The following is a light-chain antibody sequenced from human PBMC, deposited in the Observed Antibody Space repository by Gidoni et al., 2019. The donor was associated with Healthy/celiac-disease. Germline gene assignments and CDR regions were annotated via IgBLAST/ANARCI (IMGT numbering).Light chain of an antibody. CDR2: EVS. J-gene: IGLJ2*01. V-gene: IGLV2-8*01. CDR3: SSYAGSNNVV. CDR1: RSDVGGYNY. Sequence: QSAMTQPPSASGYPGQSVTISCTGTRSDVGGYNYVSWYQQHPGKAPKLMIYEVSKRPSGVPDRCAGSKSGSTASLTVSGLQAEDEADYYCSSYAGSNNVVFGGGTKLTVL.